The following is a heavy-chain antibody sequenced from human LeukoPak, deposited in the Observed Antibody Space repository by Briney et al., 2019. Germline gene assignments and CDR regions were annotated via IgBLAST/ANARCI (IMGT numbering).Heavy chain of an antibody. CDR2: ISSASTYI. V-gene: IGHV3-21*04. CDR1: GFTFSSYS. J-gene: IGHJ3*02. D-gene: IGHD6-13*01. CDR3: AKVGSSSWVHDAFDI. Sequence: GGSLRLSCAPSGFTFSSYSMNWVRQAPGKGLEWVSSISSASTYIYCADSVKGRFTISRDYAKNSLYLQMNSLRAEDTALYYCAKVGSSSWVHDAFDIWGQGTMVTVSS.